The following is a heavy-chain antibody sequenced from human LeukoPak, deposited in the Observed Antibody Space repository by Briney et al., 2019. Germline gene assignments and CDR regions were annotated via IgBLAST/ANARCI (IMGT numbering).Heavy chain of an antibody. J-gene: IGHJ3*02. CDR1: RFTFSNYW. CDR3: AREPLYNWNGHGSFEI. V-gene: IGHV3-7*03. D-gene: IGHD1-1*01. Sequence: GGSLRLSCATSRFTFSNYWMSWVRQAPGKGLEWVANIKQDGSEKYYVDSVKGRLTISRDNFKNTLYLQMNSLRADDTAVYYCAREPLYNWNGHGSFEIWGQGTMVTVSS. CDR2: IKQDGSEK.